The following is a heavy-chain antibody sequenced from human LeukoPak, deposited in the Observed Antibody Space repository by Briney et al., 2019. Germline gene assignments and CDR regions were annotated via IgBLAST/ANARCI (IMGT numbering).Heavy chain of an antibody. Sequence: PSETLSLTCTVSGGSISSYYWSWIRQPPGKGLEWIGYIYYSGSTNYNPSLKSRVTISVDTSKNQFSLKLSSVTAADTAVYYCAREWRGYCSGGSCYGYYFDYWGQGTLVTVSS. V-gene: IGHV4-59*01. CDR2: IYYSGST. CDR3: AREWRGYCSGGSCYGYYFDY. CDR1: GGSISSYY. J-gene: IGHJ4*02. D-gene: IGHD2-15*01.